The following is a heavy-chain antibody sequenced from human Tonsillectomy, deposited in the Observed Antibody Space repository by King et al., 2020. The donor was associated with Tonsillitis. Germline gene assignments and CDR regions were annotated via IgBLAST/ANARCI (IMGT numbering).Heavy chain of an antibody. J-gene: IGHJ3*02. Sequence: QLQESGPGLVKPSETLSLTCTVSGGSISSYYWSWIRQPPGKGLEWIGYIYYSGSTNYNPSLKSRVTISVDTSKNQFSLKLSSVTAADTAVYYCASTIFGVSARAAFDIWGQGTMVTVSS. CDR1: GGSISSYY. CDR2: IYYSGST. CDR3: ASTIFGVSARAAFDI. D-gene: IGHD3-3*01. V-gene: IGHV4-59*01.